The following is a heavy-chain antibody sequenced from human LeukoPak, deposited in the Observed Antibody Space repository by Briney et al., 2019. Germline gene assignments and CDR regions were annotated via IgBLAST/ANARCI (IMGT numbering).Heavy chain of an antibody. J-gene: IGHJ3*02. CDR2: INPISGYT. V-gene: IGHV1-8*01. CDR3: ARGNRLYTSSWSSLAFDI. CDR1: GYTFTSYD. D-gene: IGHD6-13*01. Sequence: ASVKVSCKASGYTFTSYDINWVRQATGQRLEWMGWINPISGYTGYAQKFQGRVTMTGDTSISTAYMELSSLRSEDAAVYYCARGNRLYTSSWSSLAFDIWGQGTMVTVSS.